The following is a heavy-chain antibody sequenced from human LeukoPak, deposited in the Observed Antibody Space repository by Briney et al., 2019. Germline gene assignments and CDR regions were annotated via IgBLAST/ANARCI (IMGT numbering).Heavy chain of an antibody. J-gene: IGHJ5*02. CDR1: GFTVSSNY. V-gene: IGHV3-53*01. Sequence: GGSLRLSCAASGFTVSSNYMSWVRQAPGKGLEWVSVIYSGGSTYYADSVKGRFTISRDNSKNTLYLQMNSLRAEDTAVYYCAKDTWEYDSSGFPSWGQGTLVTVSS. CDR2: IYSGGST. CDR3: AKDTWEYDSSGFPS. D-gene: IGHD3-22*01.